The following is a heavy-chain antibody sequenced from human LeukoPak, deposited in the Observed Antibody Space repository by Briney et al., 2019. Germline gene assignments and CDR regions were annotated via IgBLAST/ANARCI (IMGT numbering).Heavy chain of an antibody. CDR3: ARAYSSSWYRIDAFDI. Sequence: ASVKVPCKASGGTFSSYAISWMRQAPGQGLEWMGGIIPIFGTANYAQKFQGRVTITTDESTSTAYMELSSLRSEDTAVYYCARAYSSSWYRIDAFDIWGQGTMVTVSS. CDR2: IIPIFGTA. V-gene: IGHV1-69*05. CDR1: GGTFSSYA. D-gene: IGHD6-13*01. J-gene: IGHJ3*02.